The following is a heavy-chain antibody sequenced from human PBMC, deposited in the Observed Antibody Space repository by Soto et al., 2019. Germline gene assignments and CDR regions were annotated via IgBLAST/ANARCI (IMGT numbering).Heavy chain of an antibody. CDR2: ISYDGSRT. CDR1: GFIFSGSG. D-gene: IGHD3-22*01. J-gene: IGHJ5*01. Sequence: QVQLVESGGGVVQPGRSLRLTCAASGFIFSGSGMHWVRQAPGKGLEWVALISYDGSRTYYADSVRDRFTISRDNGQNTLYLQMNRLRAEATAVYFCARWVGGSMYDNSGKYDSWGQGTLVIVSS. V-gene: IGHV3-30*03. CDR3: ARWVGGSMYDNSGKYDS.